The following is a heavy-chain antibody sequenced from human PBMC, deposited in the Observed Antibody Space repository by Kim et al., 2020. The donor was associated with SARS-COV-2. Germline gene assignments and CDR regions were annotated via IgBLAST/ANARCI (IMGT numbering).Heavy chain of an antibody. CDR3: ARAGDYDISGYYGFFHP. J-gene: IGHJ1*01. V-gene: IGHV3-74*01. D-gene: IGHD3-22*01. Sequence: SVKGRFTIFRDKAKNTLFLQMNSLRPEDTAVYYCARAGDYDISGYYGFFHPWGQGALVTVSS.